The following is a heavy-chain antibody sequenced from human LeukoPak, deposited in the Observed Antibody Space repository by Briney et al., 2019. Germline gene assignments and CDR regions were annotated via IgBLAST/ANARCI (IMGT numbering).Heavy chain of an antibody. Sequence: GGSLRLSCAASGFTFSSYWMTWVRQAPGKGLEWVAHIKGDGTNNKYVDSVKGRFTISRDNTKNSLFLQLNSLRAEDTAVYYCARESRLRLGELSFLDYWGQGTLVTVSS. V-gene: IGHV3-7*01. J-gene: IGHJ4*02. CDR3: ARESRLRLGELSFLDY. CDR1: GFTFSSYW. CDR2: IKGDGTNN. D-gene: IGHD3-16*02.